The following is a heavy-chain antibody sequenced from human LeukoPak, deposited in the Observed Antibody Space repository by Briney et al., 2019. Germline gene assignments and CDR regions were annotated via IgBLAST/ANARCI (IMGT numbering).Heavy chain of an antibody. V-gene: IGHV3-30-3*02. CDR3: AKKQREGLLWFGELDV. J-gene: IGHJ6*04. CDR2: ISYDGSNK. D-gene: IGHD3-10*01. CDR1: GFTFSSYA. Sequence: GRSLRLSCAASGFTFSSYAMHWVRQAPGKGLEWVAVISYDGSNKYYADSVKGRFTISRDNSKNTLYLQMNSLRAEDTAVYYCAKKQREGLLWFGELDVWGKGTTVTVSS.